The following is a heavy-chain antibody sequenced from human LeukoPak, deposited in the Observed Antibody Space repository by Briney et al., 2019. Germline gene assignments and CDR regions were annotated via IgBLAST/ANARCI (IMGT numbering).Heavy chain of an antibody. D-gene: IGHD1-7*01. CDR1: GGSISSSSYY. Sequence: PSETLSLTCIVPGGSISSSSYYWAWLRQSPGRGLEWIGTFSSGGSAYYNPSLTSRVSISKDTSDNQFSLRLYSVTAADTAVYYCARKQTGTMYDVWGQGTQVTASS. V-gene: IGHV4-39*07. CDR2: FSSGGSA. CDR3: ARKQTGTMYDV. J-gene: IGHJ4*02.